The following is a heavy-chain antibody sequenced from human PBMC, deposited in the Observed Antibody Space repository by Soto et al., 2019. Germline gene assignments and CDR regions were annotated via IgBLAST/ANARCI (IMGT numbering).Heavy chain of an antibody. J-gene: IGHJ4*02. CDR2: ISTRSDTI. CDR1: GFTSSSYS. V-gene: IGHV3-48*02. Sequence: ESGGGLLQPGGSLRLSCAASGFTSSSYSMNWVRQAPGKGLEWLSYISTRSDTIYYADSVKGRFTISRDNAKNSLYLQMNSLRDEDTAVYYCAGAIDYWGQGTLVTVSS. CDR3: AGAIDY.